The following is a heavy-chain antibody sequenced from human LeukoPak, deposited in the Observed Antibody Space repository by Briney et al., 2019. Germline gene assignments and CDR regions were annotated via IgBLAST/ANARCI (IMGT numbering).Heavy chain of an antibody. CDR2: INQGGSVK. D-gene: IGHD5-12*01. CDR1: GFTFRSYW. V-gene: IGHV3-7*01. Sequence: GSLRLSCAASGFTFRSYWMSWVRQAPGKGLEWVANINQGGSVKYYVDSVKGRFTIPRDDAKNSLYVQMNSLRDEDTAVYYCARVGYSGWNLEYWGQGTLVTVSS. J-gene: IGHJ4*02. CDR3: ARVGYSGWNLEY.